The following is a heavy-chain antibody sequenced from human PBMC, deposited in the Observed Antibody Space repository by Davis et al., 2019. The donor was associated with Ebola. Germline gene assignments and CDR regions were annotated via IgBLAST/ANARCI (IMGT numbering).Heavy chain of an antibody. V-gene: IGHV3-21*01. CDR1: GFTFSSYA. Sequence: GESLKISCAASGFTFSSYAMSWVRQAPGKGLEWVSSISSSSSYIYYADSVKGRFTISRDNAKNSLYLQMNSLRAEDTAVYYCARDHHDFWSGYYSNWGQGTLVTVSS. J-gene: IGHJ4*02. D-gene: IGHD3-3*01. CDR3: ARDHHDFWSGYYSN. CDR2: ISSSSSYI.